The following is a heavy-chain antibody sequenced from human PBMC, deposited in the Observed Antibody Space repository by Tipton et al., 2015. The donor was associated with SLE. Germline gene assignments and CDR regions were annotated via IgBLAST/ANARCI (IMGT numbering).Heavy chain of an antibody. CDR3: AREGGSGSYDY. CDR1: GYTFASYY. V-gene: IGHV1-46*01. J-gene: IGHJ4*02. D-gene: IGHD3-10*01. Sequence: QLVQSGAEVKKPGASVKVSCKASGYTFASYYMHWVRQAPGQGLEWMGIINPSGGSTSYAQKFQGRVTMTTDTSTSTAYMELRSLRSDDTAVYYCAREGGSGSYDYWGQGTLVTVSS. CDR2: INPSGGST.